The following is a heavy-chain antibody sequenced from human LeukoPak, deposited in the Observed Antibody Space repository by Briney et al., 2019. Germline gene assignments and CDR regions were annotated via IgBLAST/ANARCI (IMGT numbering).Heavy chain of an antibody. D-gene: IGHD3-22*01. J-gene: IGHJ3*02. CDR2: INPSGGST. V-gene: IGHV1-46*01. CDR1: GYTFTSYY. CDR3: ARDRWGYYDSSALGAFDI. Sequence: ASVKVSCKASGYTFTSYYMHWVRQAPGQGLEWMGIINPSGGSTSYAQKFQGRVTMTRDTSPSTVYMELSSLRSEDTAVYYCARDRWGYYDSSALGAFDIWGQGTMVTVSS.